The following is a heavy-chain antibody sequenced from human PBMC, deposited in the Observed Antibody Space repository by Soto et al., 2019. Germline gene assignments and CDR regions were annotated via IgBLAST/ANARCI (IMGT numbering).Heavy chain of an antibody. D-gene: IGHD3-22*01. CDR2: IYYTGST. J-gene: IGHJ3*01. CDR1: SGSISSTINS. CDR3: ARHEYDSSGYDAFDL. V-gene: IGHV4-39*01. Sequence: LSLTCTVSSGSISSTINSWGWIRQPPGKGLEWIGSIYYTGSTYYNPSLKRRVTMSVDTSKNQFSLKLSSVTAADTAVYYCARHEYDSSGYDAFDLWGQGTMVTVSS.